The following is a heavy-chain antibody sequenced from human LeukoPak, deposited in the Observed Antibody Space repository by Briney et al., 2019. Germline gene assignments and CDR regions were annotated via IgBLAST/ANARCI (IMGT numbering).Heavy chain of an antibody. CDR3: ARAVTYHDVLTGYYRDYFDY. J-gene: IGHJ4*02. CDR2: INHSDIT. V-gene: IGHV4-34*01. CDR1: GGSFSGYY. Sequence: PSETLSLTCAVYGGSFSGYYWSWIRQPPGKGLEWIGEINHSDITNYTPSPKRRVTISVDTTKNQSSLKLSSVPAADTAVYYCARAVTYHDVLTGYYRDYFDYWGQGILVTVSS. D-gene: IGHD3-9*01.